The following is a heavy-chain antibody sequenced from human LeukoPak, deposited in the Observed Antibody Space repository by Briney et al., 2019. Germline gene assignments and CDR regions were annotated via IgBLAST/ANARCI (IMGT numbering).Heavy chain of an antibody. V-gene: IGHV1-2*02. CDR1: GYTFTGYY. CDR3: ATVPRYSRGTFDI. J-gene: IGHJ3*02. CDR2: INPNSGGT. D-gene: IGHD6-13*01. Sequence: ASVKVSCKASGYTFTGYYMHWVRQAPGQGLEWMGWINPNSGGTNYAQKFQGRVTMTRDTSISTAYMELKRLRSDDTAVYYCATVPRYSRGTFDIWGQGTMVTVSS.